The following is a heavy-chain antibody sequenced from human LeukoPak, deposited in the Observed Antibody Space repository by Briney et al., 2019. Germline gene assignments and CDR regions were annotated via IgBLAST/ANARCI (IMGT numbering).Heavy chain of an antibody. D-gene: IGHD3-22*01. V-gene: IGHV3-7*01. Sequence: PGGSLRLSCAASGFTFSSYWMSWVRQAPGKGLEWVANIKQDGSEKYYVDSVKGRFTISRDNSKNTLYLQMNSLRAEDTAVYYCAKDFSVYYYDSRVFDYWGQGTLGTVSS. CDR2: IKQDGSEK. CDR1: GFTFSSYW. CDR3: AKDFSVYYYDSRVFDY. J-gene: IGHJ4*02.